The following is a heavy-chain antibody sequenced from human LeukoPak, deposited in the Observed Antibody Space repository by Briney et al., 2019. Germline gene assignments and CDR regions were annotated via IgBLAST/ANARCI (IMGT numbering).Heavy chain of an antibody. J-gene: IGHJ3*01. CDR2: INAFSGDT. D-gene: IGHD2-2*01. Sequence: GSSVQVSCKASGYSFTGYYPNWVRQAPGQGLAWMGWINAFSGDTKYAQKFQGRVTVTRDTSISTAYMELSSLMSDDMAVYFCARDQGDYYCTSTTCSGGAFDFWGQGTMVTVSS. CDR1: GYSFTGYY. CDR3: ARDQGDYYCTSTTCSGGAFDF. V-gene: IGHV1-2*02.